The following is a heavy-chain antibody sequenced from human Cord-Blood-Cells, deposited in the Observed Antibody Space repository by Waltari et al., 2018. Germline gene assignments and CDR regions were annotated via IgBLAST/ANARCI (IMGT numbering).Heavy chain of an antibody. D-gene: IGHD3-10*01. CDR1: GFTFSGSA. CDR2: IRSKANSYAT. CDR3: TSRYYYGSGSYKYYFDY. J-gene: IGHJ4*02. V-gene: IGHV3-73*01. Sequence: EVQLVESGGGLVQPGGSLKLSCAASGFTFSGSAMHWVRQASGKGLEWVGRIRSKANSYATADAASVKGRFTISRYDSKSTAYLQMNSLKTEDTAVYYCTSRYYYGSGSYKYYFDYWGQGTLVTVSS.